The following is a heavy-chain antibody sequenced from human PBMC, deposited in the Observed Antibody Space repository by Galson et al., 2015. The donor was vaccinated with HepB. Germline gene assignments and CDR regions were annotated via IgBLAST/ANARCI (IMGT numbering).Heavy chain of an antibody. V-gene: IGHV3-30*18. D-gene: IGHD1-26*01. Sequence: SLRLSCAASGFTFSGYGMHWVRQAPGKGLEWVAVISYDGSNKYYADSVKGRFTISRDNSKNTLYLQMNSLRAEDTAVYYCAKESQWELRGGFDYWGQGTLVTVSS. CDR1: GFTFSGYG. CDR3: AKESQWELRGGFDY. J-gene: IGHJ4*02. CDR2: ISYDGSNK.